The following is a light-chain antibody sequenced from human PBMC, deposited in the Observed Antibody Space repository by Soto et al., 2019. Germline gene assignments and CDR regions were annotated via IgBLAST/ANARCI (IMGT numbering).Light chain of an antibody. CDR1: QSVSSD. V-gene: IGKV3-11*01. CDR3: QQRSNWPLT. Sequence: EIVLTQSPATLSLSPGERATLSCRASQSVSSDVAWYKQKHGQAPRLLIYDASNRATGIPARFSGSGSGTDFTLTISSLEPEDFAVYYCQQRSNWPLTFGGGTKVEIK. CDR2: DAS. J-gene: IGKJ4*01.